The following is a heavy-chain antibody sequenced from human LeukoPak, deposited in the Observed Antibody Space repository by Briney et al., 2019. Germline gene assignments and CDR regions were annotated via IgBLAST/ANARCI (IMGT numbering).Heavy chain of an antibody. V-gene: IGHV3-23*01. J-gene: IGHJ4*02. Sequence: PGGSLRLSCAASGFTFSSYAMSWVRQAPGRGLEWVSAISGSGGSTYYTDSVKGRFTISRANSKNSLYLQMNSLRAEDTAVYYCAKGDSGWAIVPAAIAYWGQGTLVTVSS. CDR3: AKGDSGWAIVPAAIAY. D-gene: IGHD2-2*01. CDR2: ISGSGGST. CDR1: GFTFSSYA.